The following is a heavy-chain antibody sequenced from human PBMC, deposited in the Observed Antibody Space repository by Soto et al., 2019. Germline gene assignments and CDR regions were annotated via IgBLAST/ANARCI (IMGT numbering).Heavy chain of an antibody. CDR1: GYTFTSYD. CDR3: ARERAVAGFDY. V-gene: IGHV1-8*01. Sequence: QVQLVQSGAEVKKPGASVKVSCKASGYTFTSYDINWVRQATGQGLEWMGWIDPNSGNTGYAHKFQGKVSMTRNTSISTAYMELSSLRSEDTAVYYCARERAVAGFDYWGQGTRVTVSS. D-gene: IGHD6-19*01. J-gene: IGHJ4*02. CDR2: IDPNSGNT.